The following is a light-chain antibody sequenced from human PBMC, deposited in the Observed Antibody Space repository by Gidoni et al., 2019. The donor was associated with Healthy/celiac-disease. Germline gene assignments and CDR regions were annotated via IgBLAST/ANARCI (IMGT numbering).Light chain of an antibody. V-gene: IGKV2-28*01. J-gene: IGKJ4*01. CDR2: LGS. CDR1: QSLLHSNGYNY. Sequence: DMVMTQSPPSLPFTPGEPASISCRSSQSLLHSNGYNYLDWYLQKPGQSPQLLIYLGSNRATGVPDRFSGSGSGTDFTLKISRVEAEDVGVYYCMQALQTPLTFXGXTKVEIK. CDR3: MQALQTPLT.